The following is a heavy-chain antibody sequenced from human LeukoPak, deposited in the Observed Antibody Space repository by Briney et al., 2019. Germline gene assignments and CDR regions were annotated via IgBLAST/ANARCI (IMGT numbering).Heavy chain of an antibody. Sequence: GGSLRLSYAASGFTFSSYSMNWVRQAPGKGLEWVSSISSSSSYIYYADSVKGRFTISRDNAKNSLYLQMNSLRAEDTAVYYCARGVGYCSSTSCYNTYYFDYWGQGTLVTVSS. CDR3: ARGVGYCSSTSCYNTYYFDY. CDR1: GFTFSSYS. D-gene: IGHD2-2*01. CDR2: ISSSSSYI. J-gene: IGHJ4*02. V-gene: IGHV3-21*01.